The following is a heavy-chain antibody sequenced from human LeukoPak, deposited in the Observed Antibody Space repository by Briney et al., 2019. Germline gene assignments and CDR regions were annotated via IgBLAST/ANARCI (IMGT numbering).Heavy chain of an antibody. Sequence: ASVKVSCKASGYTFTSYDINWVRQATGQGLEWMGWMNPNSGNTGYAQKFQGRVTMTRDTSISTAYMELSSLRSEDTAVYYCARWGGAGGYYDSSGYSDYWGQGTLVTVSS. J-gene: IGHJ4*02. D-gene: IGHD3-22*01. V-gene: IGHV1-8*01. CDR1: GYTFTSYD. CDR3: ARWGGAGGYYDSSGYSDY. CDR2: MNPNSGNT.